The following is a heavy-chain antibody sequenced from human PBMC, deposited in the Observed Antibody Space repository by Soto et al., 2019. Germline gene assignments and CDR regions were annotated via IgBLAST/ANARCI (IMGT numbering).Heavy chain of an antibody. J-gene: IGHJ5*02. CDR3: ARYYFDSSGYSNWSDP. D-gene: IGHD3-22*01. CDR2: IHYSGRT. V-gene: IGHV4-31*11. CDR1: GGSITSGAYY. Sequence: PSETLSLTCAVSGGSITSGAYYWTWIRQHPGKGLEWIAYIHYSGRTYYNPSLKSRVTISVDTSNNQFSLKLSSVTAADTAVYYCARYYFDSSGYSNWSDPWGQGTLVTVSS.